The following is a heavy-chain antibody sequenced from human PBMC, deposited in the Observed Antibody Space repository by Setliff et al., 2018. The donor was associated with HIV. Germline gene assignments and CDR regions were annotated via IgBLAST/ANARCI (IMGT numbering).Heavy chain of an antibody. Sequence: PSETLSLTCAVYGGSFSGYYWSWIRQPPGKGLEWIGEINHDRTTNYNPSLKSRVTISVDTSKNQFSLTLNSATAADTAVYYCARGSRQLTIFGVVFKTNYYFMDVWGKGTAVTVYS. V-gene: IGHV4-34*01. D-gene: IGHD3-3*01. CDR2: INHDRTT. CDR1: GGSFSGYY. CDR3: ARGSRQLTIFGVVFKTNYYFMDV. J-gene: IGHJ6*03.